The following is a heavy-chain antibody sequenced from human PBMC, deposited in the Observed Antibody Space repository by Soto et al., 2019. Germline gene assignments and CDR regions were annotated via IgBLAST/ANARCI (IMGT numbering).Heavy chain of an antibody. CDR3: GRDQSYDFWIGYGDV. J-gene: IGHJ6*02. CDR2: ISSSSSYI. CDR1: GFTFSSYR. V-gene: IGHV3-21*01. Sequence: PGGSLRLSCAASGFTFSSYRMNWVRQSPGKGLEWVSSISSSSSYIYYADSVKGRFTISRGNAKNSLYLQMNSLRTEEAAVFYCGRDQSYDFWIGYGDVWGQGTAV. D-gene: IGHD3-3*01.